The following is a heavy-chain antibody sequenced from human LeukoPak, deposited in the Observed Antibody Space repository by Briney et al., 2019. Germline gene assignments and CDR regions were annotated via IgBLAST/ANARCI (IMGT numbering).Heavy chain of an antibody. CDR2: INQDGGEI. J-gene: IGHJ4*02. V-gene: IGHV3-7*05. D-gene: IGHD5-18*01. CDR1: GFTFSSYW. Sequence: GGSLRLSCAASGFTFSSYWINWVRQAPGKGLEWVANINQDGGEIHYGDSVKGRFTISRDNAKNSLYLQINSLRAEDTALYYCARADKDGYGFFGFDYWGQGTLVTVSS. CDR3: ARADKDGYGFFGFDY.